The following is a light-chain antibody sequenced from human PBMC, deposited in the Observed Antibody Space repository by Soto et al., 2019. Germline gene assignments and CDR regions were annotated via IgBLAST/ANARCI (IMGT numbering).Light chain of an antibody. CDR2: AAS. J-gene: IGKJ4*01. Sequence: EIVMTQSPATLSVSPGEWATLSCRASQSVRSNLAWYQQRPGQAPRLLIYAASTRATGIPARFSGSGSGTEFTLTISSLQSEDFAVYYCQQYNNWPLTFGGGTKVDIK. CDR1: QSVRSN. V-gene: IGKV3-15*01. CDR3: QQYNNWPLT.